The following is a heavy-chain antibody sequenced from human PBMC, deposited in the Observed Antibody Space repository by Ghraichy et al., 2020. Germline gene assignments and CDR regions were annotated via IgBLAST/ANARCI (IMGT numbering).Heavy chain of an antibody. Sequence: GESLRLSCAASGITFGTYAMHWVRQAPGKGLEWVAVISYDGRDKYYIDSVKGRFTISRDNSRNTLYLQMNSLRTEDTAVYHCAKDPRKYSTGWSAYFENWGQGTLVTVSS. CDR1: GITFGTYA. J-gene: IGHJ4*02. V-gene: IGHV3-30*04. CDR2: ISYDGRDK. D-gene: IGHD6-19*01. CDR3: AKDPRKYSTGWSAYFEN.